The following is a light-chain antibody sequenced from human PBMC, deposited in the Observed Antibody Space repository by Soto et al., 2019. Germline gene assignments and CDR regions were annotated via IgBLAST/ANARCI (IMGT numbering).Light chain of an antibody. Sequence: DIQMTQSPSSLSASVGDRVTITCRASQSVNTYLHWYQQKAGQAPKLLIYAASNLQSGVPSRFSGRGSGTDFTLTVDSLQPEDFATYYCRQCYSIPWTFGQGTKVEVK. V-gene: IGKV1-39*01. CDR2: AAS. CDR1: QSVNTY. CDR3: RQCYSIPWT. J-gene: IGKJ1*01.